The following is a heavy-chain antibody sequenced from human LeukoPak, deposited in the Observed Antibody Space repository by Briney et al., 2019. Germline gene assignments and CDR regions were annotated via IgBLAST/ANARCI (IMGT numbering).Heavy chain of an antibody. D-gene: IGHD6-6*01. V-gene: IGHV3-53*01. CDR2: IYSGGST. J-gene: IGHJ4*02. CDR1: GFTVSSTY. CDR3: ARDTLYRSSSEDY. Sequence: PGGSLRLSCAASGFTVSSTYMSWVRQAPGKGLEWVSVIYSGGSTYYADSVKGRFTISRDNSKNTLYLQMNSLRAEDTAVYYCARDTLYRSSSEDYWGQGTLVTVSS.